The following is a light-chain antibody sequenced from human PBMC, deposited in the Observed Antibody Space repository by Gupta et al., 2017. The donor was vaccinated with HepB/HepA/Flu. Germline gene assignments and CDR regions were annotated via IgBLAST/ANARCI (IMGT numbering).Light chain of an antibody. J-gene: IGLJ2*01. Sequence: QSVVTQSPSVSGTPGQSVIISCSGSTSNSGDNTVNWYQQVPGMAPKVLMCSNNQRPSGVPDRFSGSKSGTSASLAISGLQAEDEAVYYCAAWDDSINGLIFGGGTKLTVL. CDR3: AAWDDSINGLI. CDR2: SNN. V-gene: IGLV1-44*01. CDR1: TSNSGDNT.